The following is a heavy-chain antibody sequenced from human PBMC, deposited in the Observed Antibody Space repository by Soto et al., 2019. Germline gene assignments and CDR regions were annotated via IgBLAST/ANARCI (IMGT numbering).Heavy chain of an antibody. CDR2: IIPIFGTA. J-gene: IGHJ3*02. CDR1: GGTFSRYA. V-gene: IGHV1-69*13. D-gene: IGHD3-22*01. CDR3: ARGSRDYYDSSGPIDAFDI. Sequence: GASVKVSCKASGGTFSRYAISWVRQAPGQGLEWMGGIIPIFGTANYAQEFQGRVTITADESTSTAYMELSSLRSEDTAVYYCARGSRDYYDSSGPIDAFDIWGQGTMVTVSS.